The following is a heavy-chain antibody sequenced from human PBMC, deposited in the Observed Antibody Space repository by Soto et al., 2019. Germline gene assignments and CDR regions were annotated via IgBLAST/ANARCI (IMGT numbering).Heavy chain of an antibody. CDR1: GLTFSDYY. V-gene: IGHV3-11*05. J-gene: IGHJ6*02. Sequence: QVQLVESGGGLVKPGGSLRLSFAASGLTFSDYYMSWIRQAPGKGLGWVSYITHRGDYTKYADSVQGRFTISRDNAKKSLDLQMNSLRAEDTAGYYCARELDGIDVWGQGTTVIVSS. CDR2: ITHRGDYT. CDR3: ARELDGIDV.